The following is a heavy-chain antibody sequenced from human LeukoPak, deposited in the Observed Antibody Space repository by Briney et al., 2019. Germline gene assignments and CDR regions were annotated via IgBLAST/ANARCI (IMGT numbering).Heavy chain of an antibody. V-gene: IGHV3-23*01. CDR1: GFTFSSYA. Sequence: HPGGSLRLSCAASGFTFSSYAMSWVRQAPGKGLEWVSAISGSGGSTYYADSVKGRFTISRDNSKNTLYLQMNSLRAEDTAVYYCARGHSKPAAGPPFDYWGQGTLVTVSS. D-gene: IGHD6-13*01. J-gene: IGHJ4*02. CDR2: ISGSGGST. CDR3: ARGHSKPAAGPPFDY.